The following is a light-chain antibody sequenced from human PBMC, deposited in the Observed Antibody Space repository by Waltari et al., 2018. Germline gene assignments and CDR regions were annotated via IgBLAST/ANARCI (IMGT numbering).Light chain of an antibody. CDR3: QRYGNYPCT. Sequence: DIQMTQSPSSLSASVGDRVTITCRASQGINVYLAWFQQKPGRAPKSLIKAASSLQSGVPSRFSGSGSGTDFTRTISGLQPEDSGTYYCQRYGNYPCTFGPGSKVDGK. J-gene: IGKJ3*01. CDR2: AAS. V-gene: IGKV1-16*01. CDR1: QGINVY.